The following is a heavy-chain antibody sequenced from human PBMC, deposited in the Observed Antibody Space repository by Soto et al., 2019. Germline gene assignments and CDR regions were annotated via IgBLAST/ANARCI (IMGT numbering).Heavy chain of an antibody. V-gene: IGHV1-2*02. CDR2: INPKNGGT. CDR3: ARAQPWAPQRWFDS. CDR1: GYTFTGYC. D-gene: IGHD6-13*01. Sequence: QVQLVQSGAEVKNPGASVTVSCKASGYTFTGYCIHWVRQAPGHGLEWVAWINPKNGGTSYAQKVQGRVTLTTDTSVNTAYMDLSGLESDDTAIYYCARAQPWAPQRWFDSWGPGTLVTISS. J-gene: IGHJ5*01.